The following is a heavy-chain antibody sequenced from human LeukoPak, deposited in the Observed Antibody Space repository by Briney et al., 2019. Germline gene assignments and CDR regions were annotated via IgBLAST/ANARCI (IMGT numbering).Heavy chain of an antibody. J-gene: IGHJ3*02. CDR3: ARNYYDSRGEAFDI. Sequence: SETLSLTCTVSGDSIGSHYWSWIRQPPGKGLEWIGYIFYVGSTNYNPYLKSRVTISVDTSKNQFSLKLNSVTAADTAVYYCARNYYDSRGEAFDIWGQGTMVTVSS. CDR1: GDSIGSHY. V-gene: IGHV4-59*11. D-gene: IGHD3-22*01. CDR2: IFYVGST.